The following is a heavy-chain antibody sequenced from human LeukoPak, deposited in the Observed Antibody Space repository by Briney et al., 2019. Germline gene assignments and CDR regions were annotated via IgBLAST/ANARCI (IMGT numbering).Heavy chain of an antibody. V-gene: IGHV4-59*01. CDR3: ARVTTVIRGSYYFDY. J-gene: IGHJ4*02. CDR1: GGSISSYY. CDR2: IYSSGST. Sequence: SETLSLTCTVSGGSISSYYWSWIRQPPGKGLEWIGYIYSSGSTSCNPSLKSRVTISVDTSKNQFSLKLRSVTAADTALYYCARVTTVIRGSYYFDYWGQGTLVTVSS. D-gene: IGHD3-10*01.